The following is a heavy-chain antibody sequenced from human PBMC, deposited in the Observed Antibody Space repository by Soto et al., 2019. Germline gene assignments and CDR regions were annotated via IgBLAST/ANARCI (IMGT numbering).Heavy chain of an antibody. CDR3: ARGVTTVTTIDY. J-gene: IGHJ4*02. CDR1: GGSISSGGYS. V-gene: IGHV4-30-2*01. D-gene: IGHD4-17*01. Sequence: QLQLQESGSGLVKPSQTLSLTCAVSGGSISSGGYSWSWIRQPPGKGLEWIGYIYHSGSTYYNPSLKCRVTISVDRSKNQFSLKLSSVTAADTAVYYCARGVTTVTTIDYWGQGTLVTVSS. CDR2: IYHSGST.